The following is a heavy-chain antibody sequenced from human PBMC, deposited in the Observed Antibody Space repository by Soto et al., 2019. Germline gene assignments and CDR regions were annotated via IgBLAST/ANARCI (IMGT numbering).Heavy chain of an antibody. CDR3: ARLKYYYDSSGYRLYYYYGMDV. J-gene: IGHJ6*02. Sequence: PGESLKIPCTGSGYHFTRYWISWVRQMPGKGLEWMGRIDPSDSYTNYSPSFQGHVTISADKSISTAYLQWSSLKASDTAMYYCARLKYYYDSSGYRLYYYYGMDVWGQGTTVTVSS. CDR2: IDPSDSYT. V-gene: IGHV5-10-1*01. D-gene: IGHD3-22*01. CDR1: GYHFTRYW.